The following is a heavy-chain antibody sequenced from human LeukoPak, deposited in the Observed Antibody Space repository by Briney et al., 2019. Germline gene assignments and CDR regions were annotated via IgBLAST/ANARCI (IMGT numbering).Heavy chain of an antibody. V-gene: IGHV1-8*01. J-gene: IGHJ4*02. CDR1: GYTFTSYD. CDR3: ARVVHSGYDKPFDY. CDR2: MNPNSGNT. D-gene: IGHD5-12*01. Sequence: ASVKVSCKASGYTFTSYDINWVRQATGQGLEWMGWMNPNSGNTGYAQKFQGRVTMTRNTSISTAYMELSSLRSDDTAVYYCARVVHSGYDKPFDYWGQGTLVTVSS.